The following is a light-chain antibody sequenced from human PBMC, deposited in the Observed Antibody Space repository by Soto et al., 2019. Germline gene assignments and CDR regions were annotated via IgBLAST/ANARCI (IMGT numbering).Light chain of an antibody. Sequence: EIVMTQSPATLSVSPGARATLSCRASQSVSSNLTWYQQKPGQAPRLLIYGASTRATGIAARFSGSGSCAEITLNNSRLQSEEFAVYYYQQYNNLPPTFGQGTKVEIK. V-gene: IGKV3-15*01. J-gene: IGKJ1*01. CDR1: QSVSSN. CDR2: GAS. CDR3: QQYNNLPPT.